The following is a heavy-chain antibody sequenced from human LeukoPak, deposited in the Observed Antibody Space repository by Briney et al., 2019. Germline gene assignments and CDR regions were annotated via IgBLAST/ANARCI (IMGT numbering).Heavy chain of an antibody. CDR1: GGTFSSYA. CDR3: ARAPWQQPNHAFDI. CDR2: INTNTGDP. J-gene: IGHJ3*02. V-gene: IGHV7-4-1*02. Sequence: VASVTVSCKASGGTFSSYAISWVRQAPGQGLEWMGWINTNTGDPTYAQGFTGRFVFSLDTSVSTAYLQISSLKAEDTAVYYCARAPWQQPNHAFDIWGQGTMVTVSS. D-gene: IGHD6-13*01.